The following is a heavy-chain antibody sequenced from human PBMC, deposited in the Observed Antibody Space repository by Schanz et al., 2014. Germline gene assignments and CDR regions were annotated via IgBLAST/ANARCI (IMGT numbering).Heavy chain of an antibody. CDR1: GFTFSDYS. J-gene: IGHJ5*02. V-gene: IGHV3-23*01. CDR3: AKAADWPVTRFDP. Sequence: EVQLLESGGGLVQPGGSLRLSCAASGFTFSDYSMNWVRQAPGKGPEWVSALSEGGGGTHYADSVRGRFTISSDSSKNTLYLQMSSLRADDTAVYYCAKAADWPVTRFDPWGQGTLVTVSS. D-gene: IGHD3-9*01. CDR2: LSEGGGGT.